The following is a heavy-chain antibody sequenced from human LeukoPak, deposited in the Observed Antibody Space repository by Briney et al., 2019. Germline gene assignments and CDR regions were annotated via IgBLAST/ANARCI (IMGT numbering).Heavy chain of an antibody. D-gene: IGHD2-15*01. V-gene: IGHV4-34*01. CDR3: ARSHPLSRY. CDR1: GGSFSGYY. Sequence: SETLSLTCAVYGGSFSGYYWSWIRQPPGKGLEWIGEINHSGSTNYNPSLKSRVTISVDTSKNQFSLKLSSVTAADTAVYYCARSHPLSRYWGQGTLVTVSS. J-gene: IGHJ4*02. CDR2: INHSGST.